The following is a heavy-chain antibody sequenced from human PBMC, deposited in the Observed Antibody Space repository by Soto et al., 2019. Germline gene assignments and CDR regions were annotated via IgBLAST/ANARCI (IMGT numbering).Heavy chain of an antibody. CDR1: GGSFSGYY. Sequence: QVQLQQWGAGLLKPSETLSLTCAVYGGSFSGYYWSWIRQPPGKGLEWIGEINHSGSTNYNPSLKSRVTISVDTSKNQFSLKLSSVTAADTAVYYCARDTGLVSPFDIWGQETMVTVSS. D-gene: IGHD3-16*02. CDR2: INHSGST. CDR3: ARDTGLVSPFDI. J-gene: IGHJ3*02. V-gene: IGHV4-34*01.